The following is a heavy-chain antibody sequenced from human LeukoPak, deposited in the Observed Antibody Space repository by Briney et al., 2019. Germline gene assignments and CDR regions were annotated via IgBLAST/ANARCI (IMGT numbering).Heavy chain of an antibody. D-gene: IGHD1-26*01. CDR3: ARDRAVGENWFDP. CDR2: IIPIFGTA. V-gene: IGHV1-69*01. CDR1: GGTFSSYA. Sequence: VTVSCKASGGTFSSYAISWVRQAPGQGLEWMGGIIPIFGTANYAQKFQGRVTITADESTSTAYMELSSLRSEDTAVYYCARDRAVGENWFDPWGQGTLVTVSS. J-gene: IGHJ5*02.